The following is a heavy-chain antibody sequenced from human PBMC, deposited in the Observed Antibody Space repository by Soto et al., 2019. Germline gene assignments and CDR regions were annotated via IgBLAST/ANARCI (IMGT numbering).Heavy chain of an antibody. CDR1: GGFISSGGYY. CDR2: ISYSGST. CDR3: WRGGEPSKTGP. Sequence: TLSLTCTVSGGFISSGGYYWSWIRQHPGTGLEWIGHISYSGSTYYNTSLKSRVTISVDTSKNQFSLKLTSVNTADPAIYYCWRGGEPSKTGPCGLGTLVPVSS. D-gene: IGHD3-9*01. V-gene: IGHV4-31*03. J-gene: IGHJ5*02.